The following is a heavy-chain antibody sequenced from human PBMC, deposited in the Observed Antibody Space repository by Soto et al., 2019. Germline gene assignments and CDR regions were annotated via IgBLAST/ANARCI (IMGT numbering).Heavy chain of an antibody. CDR2: IIPIFGTA. Sequence: QVQLVQSGAEVKKPGSSVKVSCKASGGTFSSYAISWVRQAPGQGLEWMGGIIPIFGTANYAQKFQGRVTLTADESTSPAYMELSSLRSEDTGVYYCARSSIAARGVGGEADYWGQGTLVTVSS. J-gene: IGHJ4*02. CDR1: GGTFSSYA. V-gene: IGHV1-69*01. D-gene: IGHD6-6*01. CDR3: ARSSIAARGVGGEADY.